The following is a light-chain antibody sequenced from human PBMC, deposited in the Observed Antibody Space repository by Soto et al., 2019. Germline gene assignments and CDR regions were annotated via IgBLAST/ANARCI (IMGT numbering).Light chain of an antibody. Sequence: DIQMTQSPSSLSASVGDRVTVTCRASQDISRYLAWYQQKPGQVPELLIYAASTLHSGVSSRFSGSGSGTHFTLNITSLQPEDVATFYCKKYDSAPLSFGGGTKVDIK. CDR2: AAS. V-gene: IGKV1-27*01. CDR1: QDISRY. CDR3: KKYDSAPLS. J-gene: IGKJ4*01.